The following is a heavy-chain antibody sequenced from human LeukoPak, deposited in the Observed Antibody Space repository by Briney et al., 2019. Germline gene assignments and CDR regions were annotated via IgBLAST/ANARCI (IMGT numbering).Heavy chain of an antibody. J-gene: IGHJ4*02. Sequence: GGSLRLSCAASGFTSGSYWMTWVRQAPGNGLEWVATIKHDGSEKYYVDSVKGRFTISRDNAKTSLFLQLNSLRAEDTAVYYCAAIHRDYWGQGTLVTVSS. V-gene: IGHV3-7*03. CDR1: GFTSGSYW. CDR2: IKHDGSEK. CDR3: AAIHRDY.